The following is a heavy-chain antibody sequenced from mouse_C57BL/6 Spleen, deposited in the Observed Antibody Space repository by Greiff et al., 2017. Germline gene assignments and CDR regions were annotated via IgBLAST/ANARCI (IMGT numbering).Heavy chain of an antibody. J-gene: IGHJ2*01. Sequence: QVKLLEPGGDLVRPGSSVKLSCKASGYTFSSYWMNWVSQTPIKGLEWVGNIGSSDSENRYNKKFKDKATVTVDKSSSTAYLQLSSLTSEDTAVYYCARAEGNYFDYWGQGTTLTVSA. CDR2: IGSSDSEN. V-gene: IGHV1-52*01. CDR1: GYTFSSYW. CDR3: ARAEGNYFDY.